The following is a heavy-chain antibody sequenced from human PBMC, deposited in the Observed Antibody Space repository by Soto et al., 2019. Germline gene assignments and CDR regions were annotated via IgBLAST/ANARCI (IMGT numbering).Heavy chain of an antibody. CDR1: GGSIISGGYY. CDR3: ARVWVGEYVFDY. J-gene: IGHJ4*02. Sequence: SETLSLTCTVSGGSIISGGYYWSWIRQHPGKGLEWIGYIYYSGSTYYNPSLKSRVTISVDTSKNQFSLKLSSVTAADTVVYYCARVWVGEYVFDYWGQGTLVTVSS. V-gene: IGHV4-31*03. CDR2: IYYSGST. D-gene: IGHD3-10*01.